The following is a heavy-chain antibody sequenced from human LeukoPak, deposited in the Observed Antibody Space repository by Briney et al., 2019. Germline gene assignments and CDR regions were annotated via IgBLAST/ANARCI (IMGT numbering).Heavy chain of an antibody. V-gene: IGHV3-48*04. CDR2: ISSTSSAI. D-gene: IGHD1-1*01. Sequence: GGSLRLSCTASGFKFSSFSMNWARQAPGKGLEWLSYISSTSSAIHYADSVKGRFTISRDNAKNSLYLQMNSLRAEDTAVYYCATYTNWVAGDVWGQGTTVSVSS. CDR1: GFKFSSFS. J-gene: IGHJ6*02. CDR3: ATYTNWVAGDV.